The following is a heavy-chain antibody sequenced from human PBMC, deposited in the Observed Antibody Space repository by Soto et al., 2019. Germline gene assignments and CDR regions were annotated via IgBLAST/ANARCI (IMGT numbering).Heavy chain of an antibody. Sequence: SETLSLTCAVSGGSISSSNWWSWVRQPPGKGLEWIGEIYHSGSTNYNPSLKSRVTISVDKSKNQFSLKLSSVTAADTAVYYCASSNIAAAGFYYYVIDFWGRGSTVTVSS. CDR3: ASSNIAAAGFYYYVIDF. CDR2: IYHSGST. D-gene: IGHD6-13*01. V-gene: IGHV4-4*02. CDR1: GGSISSSNW. J-gene: IGHJ6*02.